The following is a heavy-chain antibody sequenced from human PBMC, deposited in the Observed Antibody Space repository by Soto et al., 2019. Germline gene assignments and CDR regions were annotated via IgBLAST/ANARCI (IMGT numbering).Heavy chain of an antibody. CDR1: GFTFSSYS. J-gene: IGHJ4*02. V-gene: IGHV3-21*01. CDR3: AREVDYYGSGSTPYFDY. CDR2: ISSSSSYI. Sequence: EVQLVESGGGLVKPGGSLRLSCAASGFTFSSYSMNWVRQAPGKGLEWVSSISSSSSYIYYADSVKGRFTISRDNAKNSLYLQMNSLKAEDTAVYYCAREVDYYGSGSTPYFDYWGQGTLVTVSS. D-gene: IGHD3-10*01.